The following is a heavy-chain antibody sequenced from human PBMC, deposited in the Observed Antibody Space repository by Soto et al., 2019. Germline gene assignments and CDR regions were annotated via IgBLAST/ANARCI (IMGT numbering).Heavy chain of an antibody. CDR2: ISWNSGSI. V-gene: IGHV3-9*01. J-gene: IGHJ5*02. CDR3: AKDFLPFGHPGRKNWFEP. Sequence: GWSLRLSCAASGFTFDDYAMHLVRQAPGKGLEWVSGISWNSGSIGYADSVKGRFTISRDNAKNSLYLQMNSLRAEDTALYYCAKDFLPFGHPGRKNWFEPWGEGTQVTVSS. CDR1: GFTFDDYA. D-gene: IGHD3-3*01.